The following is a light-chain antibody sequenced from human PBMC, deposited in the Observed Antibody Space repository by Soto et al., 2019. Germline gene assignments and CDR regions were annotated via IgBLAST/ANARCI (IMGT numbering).Light chain of an antibody. CDR1: QSISSY. CDR2: AAS. CDR3: QQYNSYRT. Sequence: DIQMTQSPSSLAASVGDRVTITCRASQSISSYLNWYQQKPGKAPKLLIYAASSLQSGVPSRFSGSGSGTDFTLTISSLQPDDFATYYCQQYNSYRTLGQGTKVDIK. V-gene: IGKV1-39*01. J-gene: IGKJ1*01.